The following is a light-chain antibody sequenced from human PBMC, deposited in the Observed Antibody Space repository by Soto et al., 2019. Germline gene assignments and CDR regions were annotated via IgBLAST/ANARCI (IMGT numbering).Light chain of an antibody. CDR2: GIS. CDR1: SSDIGGSYY. CDR3: RSNDGSLNRFV. Sequence: QSALTQPPSVSGAPGQRVTISCTGTSSDIGGSYYVHWYQQHPGTAPKVIIYGISNRPSGVPDRFSGSRSGNSASLAVSGLQADDEADYYCRSNDGSLNRFVFGTGTKLTVL. V-gene: IGLV1-40*01. J-gene: IGLJ1*01.